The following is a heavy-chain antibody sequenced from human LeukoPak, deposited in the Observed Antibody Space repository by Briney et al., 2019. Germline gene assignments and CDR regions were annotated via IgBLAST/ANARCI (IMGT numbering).Heavy chain of an antibody. CDR2: IWYDGSNK. J-gene: IGHJ4*02. V-gene: IGHV3-33*01. Sequence: GGSLRLSCAASGFTFSSYGMHWVRQAPGKGLEWVAVIWYDGSNKYYADSVKGRFTISRDNSKNTLYLQMNSLRAEDTAVYYCATVGRYSSGWYYLDSWGQGTPVTVSS. CDR1: GFTFSSYG. CDR3: ATVGRYSSGWYYLDS. D-gene: IGHD6-19*01.